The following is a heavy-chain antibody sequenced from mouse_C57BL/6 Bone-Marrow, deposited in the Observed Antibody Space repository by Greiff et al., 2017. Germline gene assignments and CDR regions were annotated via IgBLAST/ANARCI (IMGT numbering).Heavy chain of an antibody. Sequence: QVQLQQPGAELVKPGASVKLSCKASGYTFTSYWMQWVKQRPGQGLEWIGEIDPADSYTNSNQKVKGKATLPVDTSSSTGYMQLSSLTSEDSAVYYCAREDSNYWFAYWGQGTLVTVSA. CDR1: GYTFTSYW. J-gene: IGHJ3*01. D-gene: IGHD2-5*01. CDR2: IDPADSYT. V-gene: IGHV1-50*01. CDR3: AREDSNYWFAY.